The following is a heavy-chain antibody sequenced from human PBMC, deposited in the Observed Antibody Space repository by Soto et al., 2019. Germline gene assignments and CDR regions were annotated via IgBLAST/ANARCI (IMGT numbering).Heavy chain of an antibody. V-gene: IGHV4-31*03. J-gene: IGHJ4*02. D-gene: IGHD6-6*01. CDR3: ARVRPHARPFDY. CDR1: GGSISSGGYY. Sequence: QVQLQESGPGLVKPSQTLSLTCTVSGGSISSGGYYWSWIRQHPGKGLEWIGYIYYSGSTYYNPSHNSRITISVDTSKNQFSLKLRSVTPADTAVYYFARVRPHARPFDYWGQGTLVTVSS. CDR2: IYYSGST.